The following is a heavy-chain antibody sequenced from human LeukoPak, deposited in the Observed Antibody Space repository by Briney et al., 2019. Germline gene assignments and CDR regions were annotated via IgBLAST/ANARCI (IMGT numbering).Heavy chain of an antibody. V-gene: IGHV3-30*04. J-gene: IGHJ4*02. CDR2: ISYDGSNK. CDR3: ARDRASFYYDSSGYYPGY. Sequence: GGSLRLSCAASGFTFSSYAMHWVRQAPGKGLEWVAVISYDGSNKYYADSVKGRFTISRDNSKNTLYLQMNSLRAEDTAVYYCARDRASFYYDSSGYYPGYWGQGTLVTVSS. CDR1: GFTFSSYA. D-gene: IGHD3-22*01.